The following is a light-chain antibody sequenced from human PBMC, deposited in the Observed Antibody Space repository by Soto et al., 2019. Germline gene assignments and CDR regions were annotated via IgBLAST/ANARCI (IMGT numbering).Light chain of an antibody. V-gene: IGKV3-11*01. CDR2: DAS. CDR1: QSVSSY. J-gene: IGKJ1*01. Sequence: EIVLSQSPGTLSLSPGERATLSCRASQSVSSYLAWYQQKPGQAPRLLIYDASNRATDIPARFSGSGSGTDFTLTISSLEPEDFAVYYCQRRSWWPRTFGQGTKVEIK. CDR3: QRRSWWPRT.